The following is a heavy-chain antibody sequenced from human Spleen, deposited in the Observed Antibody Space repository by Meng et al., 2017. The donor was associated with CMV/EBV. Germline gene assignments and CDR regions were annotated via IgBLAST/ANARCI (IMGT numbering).Heavy chain of an antibody. CDR3: ARDNNWGPDY. CDR2: INPDNGGT. Sequence: ASVKVSCKASGYTFTAYYIHWVQQAPGQGLEWMGWINPDNGGTNFAQKFQGRVTVTRDTSISTAYMELSSLRSEDTAVYYCARDNNWGPDYWGQGTLVTVSS. D-gene: IGHD7-27*01. CDR1: GYTFTAYY. J-gene: IGHJ4*02. V-gene: IGHV1-2*02.